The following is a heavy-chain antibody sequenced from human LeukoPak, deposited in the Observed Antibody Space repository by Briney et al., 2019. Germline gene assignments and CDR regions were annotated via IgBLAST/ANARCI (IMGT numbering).Heavy chain of an antibody. J-gene: IGHJ4*02. Sequence: PSETLSLTCAVYGGSFSGYYWSWIRQPPGKGLEWIGEINHSGSTNYNPSLKSRVTISVDTSKNQFSLKLSSVTAADTAVYYCARRSLVAVAGGFDYWGQGTLVTVSS. D-gene: IGHD6-19*01. CDR3: ARRSLVAVAGGFDY. CDR1: GGSFSGYY. V-gene: IGHV4-34*01. CDR2: INHSGST.